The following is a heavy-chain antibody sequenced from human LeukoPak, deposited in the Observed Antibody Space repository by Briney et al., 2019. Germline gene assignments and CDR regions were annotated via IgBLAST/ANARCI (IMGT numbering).Heavy chain of an antibody. CDR1: GYSFTSYW. Sequence: GESLKISCKASGYSFTSYWIGWVRQMPGKGLEWMGIIYPGDSDTRYSPSFQGQVTISADKSISTAYLQWSSLKASDTAMYYCAGLGGYCSSTSCYHFDYWGQGTLVTVSS. D-gene: IGHD2-2*01. J-gene: IGHJ4*02. V-gene: IGHV5-51*01. CDR3: AGLGGYCSSTSCYHFDY. CDR2: IYPGDSDT.